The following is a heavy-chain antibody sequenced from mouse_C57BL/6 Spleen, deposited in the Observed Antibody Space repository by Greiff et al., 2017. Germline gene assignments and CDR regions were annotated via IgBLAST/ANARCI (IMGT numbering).Heavy chain of an antibody. D-gene: IGHD3-2*02. V-gene: IGHV1-82*01. J-gene: IGHJ4*01. Sequence: VQLQQSGPELVKPGASVKISCKASGYAFSSSWMNWVKQRPGKGLEWIGRIYPGDGDTNYNGKFKGKATLTADKSSSTAYMQLSSLTSEDSAVYFCARSRGSSGYDYAMDYWGQGTSVTVSS. CDR1: GYAFSSSW. CDR2: IYPGDGDT. CDR3: ARSRGSSGYDYAMDY.